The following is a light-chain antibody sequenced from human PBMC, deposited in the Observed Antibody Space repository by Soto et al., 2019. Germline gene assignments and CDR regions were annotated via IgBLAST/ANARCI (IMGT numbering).Light chain of an antibody. V-gene: IGKV3-20*01. CDR1: QSISSSY. J-gene: IGKJ2*01. CDR2: GAS. Sequence: EIVLTQSPGTLSLSPGERATLSCRASQSISSSYLAWYQQKPGQAPGLLIYGASRRATGIPDRFIGSGSGTDFTLTISRLEPEDFAVYYCHQSGSSSYTFGQGTKLEIK. CDR3: HQSGSSSYT.